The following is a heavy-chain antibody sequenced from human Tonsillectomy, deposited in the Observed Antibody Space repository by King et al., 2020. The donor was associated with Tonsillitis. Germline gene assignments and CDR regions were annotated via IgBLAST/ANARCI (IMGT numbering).Heavy chain of an antibody. CDR2: IYDSGST. CDR3: ARHVFAWKDIVVVVAATHWLDP. J-gene: IGHJ5*02. Sequence: QLQESGPGLVKPSETLSLTCTVSGGSISSSSYYWGWIRQPPGKGLEWIGSIYDSGSTYYNPSLKSRVTISVDTSKNQFSLKLSSVTAADAALYYCARHVFAWKDIVVVVAATHWLDPWGQGTLVTVSS. CDR1: GGSISSSSYY. D-gene: IGHD2-15*01. V-gene: IGHV4-39*01.